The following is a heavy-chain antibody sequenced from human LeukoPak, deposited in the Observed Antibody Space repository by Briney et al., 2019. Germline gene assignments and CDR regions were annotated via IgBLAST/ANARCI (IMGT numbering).Heavy chain of an antibody. J-gene: IGHJ6*02. V-gene: IGHV3-64D*09. CDR2: ISSNGGST. Sequence: GGSLRLSCSASGFSFSNYDMHWVRQAPGKGLEYVSAISSNGGSTYYANSVKGRLTISRDNSKNTLYLHMSSLRPEDTAVYFCVKDIMGSTDYYYGLDVWGQGTTVTVSS. D-gene: IGHD3-10*01. CDR3: VKDIMGSTDYYYGLDV. CDR1: GFSFSNYD.